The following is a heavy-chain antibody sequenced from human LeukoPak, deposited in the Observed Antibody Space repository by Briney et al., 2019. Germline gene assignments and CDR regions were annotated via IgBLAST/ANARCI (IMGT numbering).Heavy chain of an antibody. V-gene: IGHV3-23*01. D-gene: IGHD5-24*01. CDR1: GFTFSTYV. CDR2: ITDGGGST. Sequence: GGSLRLSCAASGFTFSTYVMTWVRQAPGKGLEWVSTITDGGGSTYYADSVKGRFTISRDNSKNTLSLQMNSLRAEDTAVYYCARGRRDGYTYFDYWGQGTLVTVSP. CDR3: ARGRRDGYTYFDY. J-gene: IGHJ4*02.